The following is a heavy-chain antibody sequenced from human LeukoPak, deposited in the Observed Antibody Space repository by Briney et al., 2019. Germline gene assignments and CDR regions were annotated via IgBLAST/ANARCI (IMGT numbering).Heavy chain of an antibody. CDR3: AKDSIVVPAASYFDY. CDR1: GFTFSSYA. Sequence: GGSQRLSCAASGFTFSSYAMSWVRQAPGKGREWVSAISGSGGSTYYADSVKGRFTISRDNSKNTLYLQMNSLRAEDTAVYYCAKDSIVVPAASYFDYWGQGTLVTVSS. D-gene: IGHD2-2*01. CDR2: ISGSGGST. V-gene: IGHV3-23*01. J-gene: IGHJ4*02.